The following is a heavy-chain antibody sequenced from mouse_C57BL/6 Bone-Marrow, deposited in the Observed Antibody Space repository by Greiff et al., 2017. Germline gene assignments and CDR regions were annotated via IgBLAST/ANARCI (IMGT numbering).Heavy chain of an antibody. Sequence: TFTADTSSNTAYMQLSSLTTEDSAIYYCARVYYGNPYAMDYWGQGTSVTVSS. CDR3: ARVYYGNPYAMDY. J-gene: IGHJ4*01. V-gene: IGHV1-9*01. D-gene: IGHD2-1*01.